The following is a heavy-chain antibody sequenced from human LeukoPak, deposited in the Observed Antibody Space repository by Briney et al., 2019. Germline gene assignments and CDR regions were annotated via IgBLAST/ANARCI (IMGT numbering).Heavy chain of an antibody. CDR1: GLTFGDYA. CDR3: TRTKGRQDFWSGYYGFDAFDI. D-gene: IGHD3-3*01. V-gene: IGHV3-49*04. J-gene: IGHJ3*02. CDR2: IRSKAYGGTT. Sequence: GGSLRLSCTASGLTFGDYAMSWVRQAPGKGLEWVGFIRSKAYGGTTEYAASVKGRFTISRDDSKSIAYLQMNSLKTEDTAVYYCTRTKGRQDFWSGYYGFDAFDIWGQGTMVTVSS.